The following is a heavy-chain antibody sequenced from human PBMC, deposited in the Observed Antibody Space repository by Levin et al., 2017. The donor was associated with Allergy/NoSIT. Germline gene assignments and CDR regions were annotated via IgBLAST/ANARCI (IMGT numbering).Heavy chain of an antibody. CDR2: ISAYNGHT. D-gene: IGHD4-11*01. CDR1: GYTFTSYA. CDR3: ARAPLPTVTNYYGMDV. J-gene: IGHJ6*02. Sequence: PAASVKVSCKASGYTFTSYAISWVRQAPGQGLEWMGWISAYNGHTSYAQNLQDRVTMTTDTSTSTAYMELRSLRSDDTAVYFCARAPLPTVTNYYGMDVWGQGTTVTVSS. V-gene: IGHV1-18*01.